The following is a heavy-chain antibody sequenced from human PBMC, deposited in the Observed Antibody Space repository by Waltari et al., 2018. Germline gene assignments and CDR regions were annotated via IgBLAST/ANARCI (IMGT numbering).Heavy chain of an antibody. CDR3: AKDAFGNTYMDH. Sequence: QLQLVESGGGVVQPGKSLRLSCAASGFSLSHYGMHWVRQAPGRGLEWVAILWFEGGDEYYADSVRGRFTISRDNSKNLLYLHMDSLRVDDTAVYYCAKDAFGNTYMDHWGQGTLVTVSS. J-gene: IGHJ4*02. CDR1: GFSLSHYG. CDR2: LWFEGGDE. V-gene: IGHV3-30*18. D-gene: IGHD3-16*01.